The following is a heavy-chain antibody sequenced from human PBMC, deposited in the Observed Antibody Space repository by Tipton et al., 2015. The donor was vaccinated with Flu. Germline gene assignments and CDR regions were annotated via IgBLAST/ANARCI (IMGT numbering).Heavy chain of an antibody. Sequence: VQLVQSGAEVKKPGESLKISCKGSGYRFTSYWIAWVRQMPGKGLEWMGVIYPGDSDTRYSPSFQGQVTISVDKSISTAYLQWSSLKASDTAMYYCAREFSNFGGRFDPWGQGTLVTVSS. J-gene: IGHJ5*02. CDR2: IYPGDSDT. D-gene: IGHD4-11*01. CDR3: AREFSNFGGRFDP. CDR1: GYRFTSYW. V-gene: IGHV5-51*01.